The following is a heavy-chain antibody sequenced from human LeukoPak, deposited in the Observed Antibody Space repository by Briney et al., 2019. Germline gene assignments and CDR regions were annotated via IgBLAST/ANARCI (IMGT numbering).Heavy chain of an antibody. CDR3: AREAYSSSWYFFDY. CDR1: GGSFSGYY. D-gene: IGHD6-13*01. CDR2: INHSGST. J-gene: IGHJ4*02. Sequence: PSETPSLTCAVYGGSFSGYYWSWIRQPPGKGLEWIGEINHSGSTNYNPSLKSRVTISVDTSKNQFSLKLSSVTAADTAVYYCAREAYSSSWYFFDYWGQGTLVTVSS. V-gene: IGHV4-34*01.